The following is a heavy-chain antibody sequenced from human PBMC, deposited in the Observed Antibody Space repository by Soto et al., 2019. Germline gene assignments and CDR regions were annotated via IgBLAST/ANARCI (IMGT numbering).Heavy chain of an antibody. J-gene: IGHJ4*02. CDR1: GFTFSNYA. Sequence: EVQLLESGGGLVQPGGSLRLSCAASGFTFSNYAVTWVRPAPGKGLEWVSTISGSGGSTYYADSVKGRFTISRDNSKNTLYLQMNSLRAEDTAVYYCAKDQGSSWYEIDYWGQGTLFTVSS. CDR3: AKDQGSSWYEIDY. V-gene: IGHV3-23*01. CDR2: ISGSGGST. D-gene: IGHD6-13*01.